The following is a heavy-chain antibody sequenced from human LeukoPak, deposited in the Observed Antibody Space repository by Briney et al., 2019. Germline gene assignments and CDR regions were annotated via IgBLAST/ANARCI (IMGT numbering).Heavy chain of an antibody. CDR2: ISYDGSNK. D-gene: IGHD3-10*01. Sequence: PGRSLRLSCAASGFTFSDYAIHWVRQAPGKGLEWVAVISYDGSNKYYADSVKGRFTISRDNSKSTLYLQMNSLRAEDTAVYYCARVSGGHYGSGSYTAEGVWGQGTTVTVSS. CDR3: ARVSGGHYGSGSYTAEGV. V-gene: IGHV3-30-3*01. J-gene: IGHJ6*02. CDR1: GFTFSDYA.